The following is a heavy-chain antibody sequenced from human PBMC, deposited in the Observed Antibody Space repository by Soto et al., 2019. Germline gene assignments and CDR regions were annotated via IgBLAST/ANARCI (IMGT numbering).Heavy chain of an antibody. CDR2: IYYSGST. CDR3: ASLRFLEYNWFDP. Sequence: PLDTLSLTCTVSGGSISSYYWSWIRQPPGKGLEWIGYIYYSGSTNYNPSLKSRVTISVDTSKNQFSLKLSSVTAADTAVFYCASLRFLEYNWFDPWGQGTLVTVSS. CDR1: GGSISSYY. J-gene: IGHJ5*02. V-gene: IGHV4-59*08. D-gene: IGHD3-3*01.